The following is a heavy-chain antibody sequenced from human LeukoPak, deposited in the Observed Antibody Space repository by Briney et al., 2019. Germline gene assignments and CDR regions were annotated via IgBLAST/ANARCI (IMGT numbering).Heavy chain of an antibody. CDR3: ARAVGVGRGTYFDL. D-gene: IGHD2-8*01. CDR1: GASISSYY. J-gene: IGHJ2*01. V-gene: IGHV4-59*08. CDR2: ISYIGSS. Sequence: SETLSLTCTVSGASISSYYWSWIRQPPGKGLEWIGYISYIGSSNCNPSLKSRVTISVDTSKNQFSLKLSSVTAADTAVYYCARAVGVGRGTYFDLWGRGTLVTVSS.